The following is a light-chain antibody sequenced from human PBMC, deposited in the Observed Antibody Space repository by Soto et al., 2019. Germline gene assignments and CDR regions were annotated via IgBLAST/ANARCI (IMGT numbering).Light chain of an antibody. CDR3: SSFTSSSTQV. Sequence: QSVLTQPASVSGSPGQTITISCTGRSSDVGGYNYVSWYQQHPGKAPKLMIYEVSNRPSGVSNRFSGSKSGNTASLTISGLQAEDEADYYCSSFTSSSTQVLGGGTQLTVL. CDR1: SSDVGGYNY. CDR2: EVS. J-gene: IGLJ7*01. V-gene: IGLV2-14*01.